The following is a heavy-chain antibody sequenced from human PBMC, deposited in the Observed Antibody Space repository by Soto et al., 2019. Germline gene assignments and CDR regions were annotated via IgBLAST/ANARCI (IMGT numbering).Heavy chain of an antibody. D-gene: IGHD6-6*01. CDR1: GFTFSSYA. CDR2: ISGSGGST. CDR3: ALWGSSSSYYYYGMDV. J-gene: IGHJ6*02. Sequence: GGSLRLSCAASGFTFSSYAMSWVRQDPGKGLEWVSAISGSGGSTYYADSVKGRFTISRDNSKNTLYLQMNSLRAEDTAVYYCALWGSSSSYYYYGMDVWGQGPRSPSP. V-gene: IGHV3-23*01.